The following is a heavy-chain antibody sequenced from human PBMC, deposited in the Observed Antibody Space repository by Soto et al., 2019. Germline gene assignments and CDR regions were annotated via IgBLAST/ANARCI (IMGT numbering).Heavy chain of an antibody. CDR2: ISFDGTRP. D-gene: IGHD3-10*01. V-gene: IGHV3-30*03. CDR1: GFTFSSYG. Sequence: QVQVVESGGGVVQPGRSLRLSCAASGFTFSSYGMHWVRQAPGKGLEWVALISFDGTRPYSADSVKGRFTISRDNSRNTLYLQMNSLRPEDTAVYYCARGDYYGSGSVFDPWGQGTLVTVSS. CDR3: ARGDYYGSGSVFDP. J-gene: IGHJ5*02.